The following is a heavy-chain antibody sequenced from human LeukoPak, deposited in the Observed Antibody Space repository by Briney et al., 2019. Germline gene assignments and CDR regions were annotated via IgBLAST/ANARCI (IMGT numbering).Heavy chain of an antibody. CDR3: ARDPYNGAYSEGYYYYYMDV. J-gene: IGHJ6*03. V-gene: IGHV3-21*01. CDR2: IDSSGGYM. Sequence: GGSLRLSCEASGFTFNTYSMNWARQAPGKGLEWVSSIDSSGGYMFYADSVKGRFTISRDNAKNSLYLQMNSLRVEDTAIYYCARDPYNGAYSEGYYYYYMDVWGKGTTVTVSS. D-gene: IGHD1-1*01. CDR1: GFTFNTYS.